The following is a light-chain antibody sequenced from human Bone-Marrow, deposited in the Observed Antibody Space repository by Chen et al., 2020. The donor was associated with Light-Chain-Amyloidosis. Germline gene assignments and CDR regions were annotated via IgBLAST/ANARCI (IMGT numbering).Light chain of an antibody. CDR3: GAWDISLSGRV. V-gene: IGLV1-51*01. J-gene: IGLJ3*02. CDR1: SSNIGKNY. CDR2: DSN. Sequence: QSALTQPPSLSAAPGQNVTISCSGSSSNIGKNYVSWYQQLPGTAPKLLIYDSNKRPSGVPDRFSGTHSRPSAALGITGLQTGDEADYYCGAWDISLSGRVFGGGTRLTVL.